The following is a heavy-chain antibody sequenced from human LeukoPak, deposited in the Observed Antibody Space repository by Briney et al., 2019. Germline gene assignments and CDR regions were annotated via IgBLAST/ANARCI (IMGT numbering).Heavy chain of an antibody. V-gene: IGHV3-23*01. CDR1: GFTFSSYA. CDR2: IRGSGGST. CDR3: AKDRNRWLYDSSGYHFDY. D-gene: IGHD3-22*01. J-gene: IGHJ4*02. Sequence: GSLRLSCAASGFTFSSYAMSWGRQAPGKGLGGVSAIRGSGGSTYYADSVKGRFTISRDNSKNTLYLQMNSLRAEDTAVYYCAKDRNRWLYDSSGYHFDYWGQGTLVTVSS.